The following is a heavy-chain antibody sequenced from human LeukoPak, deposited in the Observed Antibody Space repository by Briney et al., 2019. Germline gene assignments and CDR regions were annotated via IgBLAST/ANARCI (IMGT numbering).Heavy chain of an antibody. V-gene: IGHV1-2*02. CDR3: ARDNYFIAAAAGWFDP. J-gene: IGHJ5*02. Sequence: ASVKVSCKASGYTFTGYYMHWVRQAPGQGLEWMGWINPNSSGTNYAQKFQGRVTMTRDTSISTAYMELSRLRSDDTAVYYCARDNYFIAAAAGWFDPWGQGTLVTVSS. CDR2: INPNSSGT. D-gene: IGHD6-13*01. CDR1: GYTFTGYY.